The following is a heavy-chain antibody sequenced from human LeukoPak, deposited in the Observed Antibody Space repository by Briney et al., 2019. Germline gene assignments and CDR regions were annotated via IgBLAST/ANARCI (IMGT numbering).Heavy chain of an antibody. CDR1: GFTFSGYA. CDR3: AKDQTGDYTFDY. D-gene: IGHD4-17*01. J-gene: IGHJ4*02. CDR2: IRYDGSNK. V-gene: IGHV3-30*02. Sequence: GGSLRLSCAASGFTFSGYAMHLVRQAPGKGLEWVAFIRYDGSNKSYGDSVKGRFTISRDNSGNTLYLQMNSLRAEDTAVYYCAKDQTGDYTFDYWGQGTLVTVSS.